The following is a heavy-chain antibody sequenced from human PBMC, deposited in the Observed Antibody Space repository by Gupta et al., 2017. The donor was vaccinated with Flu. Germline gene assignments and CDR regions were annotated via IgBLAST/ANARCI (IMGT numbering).Heavy chain of an antibody. D-gene: IGHD6-19*01. Sequence: QVQLQESGPGLVKPSQTLSLTCTVSGGSISSGSYYWSWIRQPAGKGLEWIGRIYTSGSTNYNPSLKSRVTISVDTSKNQFSLKLSSVTAADTAVYYCARGQQWLGYNWFDPWGQGTLVTVSS. V-gene: IGHV4-61*02. J-gene: IGHJ5*02. CDR3: ARGQQWLGYNWFDP. CDR2: IYTSGST. CDR1: GGSISSGSYY.